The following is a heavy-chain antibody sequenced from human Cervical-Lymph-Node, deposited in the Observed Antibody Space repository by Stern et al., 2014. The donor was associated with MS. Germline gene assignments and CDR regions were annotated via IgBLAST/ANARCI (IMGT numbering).Heavy chain of an antibody. CDR3: ARQRYFDY. CDR1: GYTFTSYW. CDR2: IFPGGSNI. V-gene: IGHV5-51*01. Sequence: EDQLVESGPEVKRPGESLKISCQASGYTFTSYWIGWVRQMPGKGLEGIGIIFPGGSNIRSSPSFQGQVPISADKSSSTAYLQWNNLKASDTAIYYCARQRYFDYWGQGTLVTVSS. J-gene: IGHJ4*02.